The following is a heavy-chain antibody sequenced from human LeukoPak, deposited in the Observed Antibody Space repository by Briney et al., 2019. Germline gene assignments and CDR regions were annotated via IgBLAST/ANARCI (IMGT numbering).Heavy chain of an antibody. CDR2: IYSGGST. Sequence: GGPLRLSCTASGLTVSSNYMSWVRQAPGKGLEWVSVIYSGGSTNYADSVKARFAISRDNSKNTLYLQMNSLRAEDTAVYYCASCTGGVGATSDYWGQGTLVTVSS. D-gene: IGHD1-26*01. CDR1: GLTVSSNY. J-gene: IGHJ4*02. CDR3: ASCTGGVGATSDY. V-gene: IGHV3-53*01.